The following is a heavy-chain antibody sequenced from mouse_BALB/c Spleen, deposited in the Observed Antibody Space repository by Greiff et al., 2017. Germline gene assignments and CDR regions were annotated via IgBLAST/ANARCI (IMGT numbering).Heavy chain of an antibody. CDR3: ARGIYYGYDYAMDY. CDR1: GYTFTSYV. CDR2: INPYNDGT. D-gene: IGHD2-2*01. V-gene: IGHV1-14*01. Sequence: EVQLHQSGPELVKPGASVKMSCKASGYTFTSYVMHWVKQKPGQGLEWIGYINPYNDGTKYNEKFKGKATLTSDKSSSTAYMELSSLTSEDSAVYYCARGIYYGYDYAMDYWGQGTSVTVSS. J-gene: IGHJ4*01.